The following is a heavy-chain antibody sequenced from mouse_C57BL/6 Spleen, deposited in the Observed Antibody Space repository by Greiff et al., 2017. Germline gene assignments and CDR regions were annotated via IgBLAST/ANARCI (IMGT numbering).Heavy chain of an antibody. D-gene: IGHD1-1*01. CDR1: GYSFTGYY. J-gene: IGHJ2*01. CDR3: ARPYYYGSPYYFDY. V-gene: IGHV1-42*01. Sequence: VQLQQSGPELVKPGASVKISCKASGYSFTGYYMNWVKQSPEKSLEWIGEINPSTGGTTYNQKFKAKATLTVDKSSSTAYMQLKSLTSEDSAVYYCARPYYYGSPYYFDYWGQGTTLTVSS. CDR2: INPSTGGT.